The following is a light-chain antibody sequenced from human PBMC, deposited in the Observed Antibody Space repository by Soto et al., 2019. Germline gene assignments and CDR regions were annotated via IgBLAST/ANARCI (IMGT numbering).Light chain of an antibody. CDR2: DTS. Sequence: QAVVTQEPSLTVSPGGTVTLTCGSNTGAVTSGHYPYWFQQKPGQAPRTLVYDTSNKHSWTPARFSGSLLGGKAALTLSGAQPEDEADYYCLLSYSGSRVFGGGTQLTVL. J-gene: IGLJ7*01. CDR1: TGAVTSGHY. CDR3: LLSYSGSRV. V-gene: IGLV7-46*01.